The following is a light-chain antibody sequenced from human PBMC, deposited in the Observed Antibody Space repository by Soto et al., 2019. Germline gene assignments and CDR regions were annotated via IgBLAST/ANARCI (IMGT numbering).Light chain of an antibody. V-gene: IGKV1-39*01. CDR1: QSISNY. CDR2: AAS. CDR3: QQSYSTPIT. J-gene: IGKJ5*01. Sequence: DIQMPQSPSPLSASVSGRVTLTCRASQSISNYLNWYQQKPGKAPKLLIYAASSLQSGVPSRFSGSGSGTDFTLTISSLQPEDFATYYCQQSYSTPITFGQGTRLEIK.